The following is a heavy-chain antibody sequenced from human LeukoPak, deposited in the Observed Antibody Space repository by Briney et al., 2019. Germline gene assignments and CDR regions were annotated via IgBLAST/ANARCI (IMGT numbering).Heavy chain of an antibody. CDR2: ISSSGSTI. J-gene: IGHJ4*02. CDR1: GFTFSDYY. D-gene: IGHD3-3*01. V-gene: IGHV3-11*01. Sequence: GSLRLSCAASGFTFSDYYMSWIRQAPGKGLEWVSYISSSGSTIYYADSVKGRFTISRDNAKNSLYLQMNSLRAEDTAVYYCARDPPSAYYDFWSGYYAEWGQGTLVTVSS. CDR3: ARDPPSAYYDFWSGYYAE.